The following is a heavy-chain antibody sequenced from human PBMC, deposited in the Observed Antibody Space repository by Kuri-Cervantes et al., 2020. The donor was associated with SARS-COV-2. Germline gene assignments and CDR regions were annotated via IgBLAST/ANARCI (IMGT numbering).Heavy chain of an antibody. CDR1: GFTFSSYE. CDR2: ISTSCSTI. D-gene: IGHD2/OR15-2a*01. V-gene: IGHV3-48*03. Sequence: GESLKISCAASGFTFSSYEMNRVRQAPGKGLEGVSYISTSCSTIYYADAVKGRFTISRDNAQNSLYLQMNSLRADYTAVNYCAIIGTLYYFDAFEIWGQGTMVTVSS. J-gene: IGHJ3*02. CDR3: AIIGTLYYFDAFEI.